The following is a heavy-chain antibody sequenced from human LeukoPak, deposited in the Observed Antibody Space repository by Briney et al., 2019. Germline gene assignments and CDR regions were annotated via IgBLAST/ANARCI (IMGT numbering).Heavy chain of an antibody. CDR1: GGSFSGYY. Sequence: SETLSLTCAVYGGSFSGYYWSWIRQPPGKGLEWIGEINHSGSTNYNPSLESRVTISVDTSKNQFSLKLSSVTAADTAVYYCARHDFWSGDFDYWGQGTLVTVSS. D-gene: IGHD3-3*01. J-gene: IGHJ4*02. V-gene: IGHV4-34*01. CDR3: ARHDFWSGDFDY. CDR2: INHSGST.